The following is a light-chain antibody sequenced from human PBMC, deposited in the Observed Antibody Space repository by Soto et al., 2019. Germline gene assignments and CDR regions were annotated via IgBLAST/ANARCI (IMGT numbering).Light chain of an antibody. J-gene: IGLJ2*01. CDR1: SSNIGNNY. Sequence: QSVLTQPPSMSAAPGQKVTISCSGSSSNIGNNYVSWYQQLPGTAPKLLIYHNIERPSGIPDRFSTSKSGASATLGITGLQTGDEADYYCGTWDSSLSAVVFGGGTKLTVL. V-gene: IGLV1-51*01. CDR2: HNI. CDR3: GTWDSSLSAVV.